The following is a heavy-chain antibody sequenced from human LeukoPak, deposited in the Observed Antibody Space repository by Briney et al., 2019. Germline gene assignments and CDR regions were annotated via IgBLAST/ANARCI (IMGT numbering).Heavy chain of an antibody. J-gene: IGHJ4*02. CDR3: ARRVNSDRSGYFDH. Sequence: SETLSLTCTVSGRSIGSGPYYWSWIRQTPGKGLEWIGTIYYTKNSYYNSSLKSRVTISIDTSKNQFSLKLNSVTAADTAMYYCARRVNSDRSGYFDHWGQGTLVTVSS. CDR2: IYYTKNS. V-gene: IGHV4-39*01. CDR1: GRSIGSGPYY. D-gene: IGHD3-22*01.